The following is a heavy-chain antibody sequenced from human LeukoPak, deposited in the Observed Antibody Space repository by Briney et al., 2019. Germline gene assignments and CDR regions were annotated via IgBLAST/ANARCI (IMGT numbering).Heavy chain of an antibody. J-gene: IGHJ4*02. D-gene: IGHD3-10*01. CDR2: INDSGYT. Sequence: PSETLSLTCTVSGGSISGYFWSWIRQSPVKELEWIGYINDSGYTNYNPSLKSRVTMSGDTSKNQFSLKLSSVTAADTAVYYCAREWGGFDYWGQGTLVTVSS. CDR1: GGSISGYF. V-gene: IGHV4-59*12. CDR3: AREWGGFDY.